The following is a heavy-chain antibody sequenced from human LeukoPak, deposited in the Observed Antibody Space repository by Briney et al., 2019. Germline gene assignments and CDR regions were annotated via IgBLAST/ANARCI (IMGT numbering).Heavy chain of an antibody. CDR3: ALRPAAIPYYFDY. V-gene: IGHV1-18*04. CDR1: GCTFTSYG. Sequence: ASVKVSCKAAGCTFTSYGISWVQQAPGQGLEWMAWISPYNGDTNYAQRLQGRVTLTTDTSTTTAYMELRSLRSDDTAVYYCALRPAAIPYYFDYWGQGTLVTVSS. D-gene: IGHD2-2*01. J-gene: IGHJ4*02. CDR2: ISPYNGDT.